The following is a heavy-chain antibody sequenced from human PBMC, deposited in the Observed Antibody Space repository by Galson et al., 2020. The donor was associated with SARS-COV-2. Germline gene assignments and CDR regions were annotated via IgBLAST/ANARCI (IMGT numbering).Heavy chain of an antibody. Sequence: GGSLRLSCAASGFTFSSYGMHWVRQAPGKGLEWVAVISYDGSNKYYADSVKGRFTISRDNSKNTLYLQMNSLRAEDTAVYYCAKDSGRYFDWLLSSHGMDVWGQGTTVTVSS. V-gene: IGHV3-30*18. D-gene: IGHD3-9*01. J-gene: IGHJ6*02. CDR1: GFTFSSYG. CDR2: ISYDGSNK. CDR3: AKDSGRYFDWLLSSHGMDV.